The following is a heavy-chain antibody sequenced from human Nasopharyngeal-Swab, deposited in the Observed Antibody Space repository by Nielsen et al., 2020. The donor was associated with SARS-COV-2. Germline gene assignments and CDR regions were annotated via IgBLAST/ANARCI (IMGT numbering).Heavy chain of an antibody. D-gene: IGHD6-13*01. J-gene: IGHJ4*02. CDR2: IYSGGST. Sequence: GESLKISCAASGFTVSSNYMSWVRQAPGKGLEWVSVIYSGGSTYYADSVKGRFTISRDNSKNTLYLQMNSLRAEDTAVYYCAKSNRGSSWYYFDYWGQGTLVTVSS. V-gene: IGHV3-53*01. CDR3: AKSNRGSSWYYFDY. CDR1: GFTVSSNY.